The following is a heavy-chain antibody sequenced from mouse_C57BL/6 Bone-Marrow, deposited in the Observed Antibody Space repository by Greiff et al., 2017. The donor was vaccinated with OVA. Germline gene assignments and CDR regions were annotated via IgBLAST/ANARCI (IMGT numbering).Heavy chain of an antibody. Sequence: EVQGVESGPELVKPGDSVKISCKASGYSFTGYFMNWVMQSHGKSLEWIGRINPYNGDTFYNQKFKGKATLTVDKSSSTAHMELRSLTSEDSAVDYCARSLLYYYGSSPFDYWGQGTTLTVSS. D-gene: IGHD1-1*01. CDR2: INPYNGDT. V-gene: IGHV1-20*01. CDR3: ARSLLYYYGSSPFDY. CDR1: GYSFTGYF. J-gene: IGHJ2*01.